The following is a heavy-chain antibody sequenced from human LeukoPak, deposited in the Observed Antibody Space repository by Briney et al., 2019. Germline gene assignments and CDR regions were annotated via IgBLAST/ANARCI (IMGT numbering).Heavy chain of an antibody. CDR2: IIPIFGTA. CDR1: GGTLSSYA. CDR3: ARSSIIAAAGPYYFDY. Sequence: ASVKVSCKASGGTLSSYAISWVRQAPGQGLEWMGGIIPIFGTANYAQKFQGRVTITADKSTSTAYMELSSLRSEDTAVYYCARSSIIAAAGPYYFDYWGQGTLVTVSS. V-gene: IGHV1-69*06. J-gene: IGHJ4*02. D-gene: IGHD6-13*01.